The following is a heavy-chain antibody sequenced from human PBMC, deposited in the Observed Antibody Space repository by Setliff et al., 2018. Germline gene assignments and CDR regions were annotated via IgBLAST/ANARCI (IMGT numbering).Heavy chain of an antibody. Sequence: PSETLSLTCAVSGGSIRSSRYYWGWLRQPPGKGLEWIGSIYSSGNTYYNPSRKRRVTRSVDTTKNQFSLQLNSVTAADTAVYSCSRDPSSVAARPGYWGQGTLVTVSS. CDR1: GGSIRSSRYY. CDR3: SRDPSSVAARPGY. CDR2: IYSSGNT. V-gene: IGHV4-39*07. J-gene: IGHJ4*02. D-gene: IGHD6-6*01.